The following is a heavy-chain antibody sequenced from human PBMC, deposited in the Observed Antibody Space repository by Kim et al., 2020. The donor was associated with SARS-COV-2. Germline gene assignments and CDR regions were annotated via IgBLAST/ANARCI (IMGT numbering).Heavy chain of an antibody. CDR2: IYPGDSDT. CDR3: ARQYSSSSHYYYYYMDV. CDR1: GYSFTSYW. D-gene: IGHD6-6*01. J-gene: IGHJ6*03. Sequence: GESLKISCKGSGYSFTSYWIGWVRQMPGKGLEWMGIIYPGDSDTRYSPSFQGQVTISADKSISTAYLQWSSLKASDTAMYYCARQYSSSSHYYYYYMDVWGKGTTVTVSS. V-gene: IGHV5-51*01.